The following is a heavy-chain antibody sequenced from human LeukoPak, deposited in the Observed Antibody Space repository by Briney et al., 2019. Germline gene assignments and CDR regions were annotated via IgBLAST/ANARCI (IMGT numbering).Heavy chain of an antibody. D-gene: IGHD6-13*01. CDR3: ARGVYIAAAQYGY. V-gene: IGHV4-59*01. J-gene: IGHJ4*02. CDR2: IYYSGTT. CDR1: GGSISSYY. Sequence: PSETLSLTCTVSGGSISSYYWSWIRQPPGKGLEWIGYIYYSGTTNYNPSLKGRVTISVDTSKNQFSLKLSSVTAAETAVYYCARGVYIAAAQYGYWGQGTLVTVSS.